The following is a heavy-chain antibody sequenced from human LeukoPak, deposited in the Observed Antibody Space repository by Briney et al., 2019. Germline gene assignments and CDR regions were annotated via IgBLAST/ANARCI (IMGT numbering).Heavy chain of an antibody. Sequence: PWGSLRLSCAASGFTFSSYSMNWVRQAPGKGLEWVSYISSSSSTIYYADSVKGRFTISRDNAKNSLYLQMNSLRDEDTAVYYCARDAEAYCGGDCYPDYWGQGTLVTVSS. CDR3: ARDAEAYCGGDCYPDY. V-gene: IGHV3-48*02. CDR2: ISSSSSTI. J-gene: IGHJ4*02. D-gene: IGHD2-21*02. CDR1: GFTFSSYS.